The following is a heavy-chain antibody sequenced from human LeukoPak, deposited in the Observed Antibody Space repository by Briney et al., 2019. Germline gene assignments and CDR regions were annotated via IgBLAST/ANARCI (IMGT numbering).Heavy chain of an antibody. CDR1: GGSISSSSYY. CDR2: IYYSGST. J-gene: IGHJ4*02. V-gene: IGHV4-39*01. D-gene: IGHD4-17*01. CDR3: GTSRYGDYVGY. Sequence: KTSGTLSLTCTVSGGSISSSSYYWGWIRQPPGKGLEWIGSIYYSGSTYYNPSLKSRVTISVDTSKNQFSLKLSSVTAADTAVYYCGTSRYGDYVGYWGQGTLVTVSS.